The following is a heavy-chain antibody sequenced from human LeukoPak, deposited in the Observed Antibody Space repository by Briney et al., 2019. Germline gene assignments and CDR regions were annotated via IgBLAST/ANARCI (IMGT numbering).Heavy chain of an antibody. CDR2: ISDSGGYT. V-gene: IGHV3-23*01. D-gene: IGHD6-19*01. Sequence: GGSLRLSCAASGFTFSSYAMNWVRQAPGKGLGWVSAISDSGGYTYYADSVKGRFTISRDNAKNSLYLQMNSLRAEDTAVYYCARDEIAVAAPMGFDYWGQGTLVTVSS. CDR1: GFTFSSYA. CDR3: ARDEIAVAAPMGFDY. J-gene: IGHJ4*02.